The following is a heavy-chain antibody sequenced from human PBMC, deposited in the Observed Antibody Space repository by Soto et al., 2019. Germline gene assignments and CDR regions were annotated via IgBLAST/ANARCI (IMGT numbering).Heavy chain of an antibody. D-gene: IGHD6-13*01. V-gene: IGHV4-39*01. CDR2: IYYSGST. J-gene: IGHJ4*02. CDR3: ARNLRGVLVPGQMYDY. CDR1: GGSISSSSYY. Sequence: SETLSLTCTVSGGSISSSSYYWGWIRQPPGKGLGWIGSIYYSGSTYYNPSLKSRVTISVDTSKNQFSLKLSSVTAADTAVYYCARNLRGVLVPGQMYDYWGQGTLVTVSS.